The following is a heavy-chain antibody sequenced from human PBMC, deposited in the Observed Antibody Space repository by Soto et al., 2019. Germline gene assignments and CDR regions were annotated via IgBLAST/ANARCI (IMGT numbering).Heavy chain of an antibody. CDR2: INAYNGNT. Sequence: ASVAVSCTACGDTFTISGISWVRQAPGQGLEWMGWINAYNGNTNYAQKLQGRVTMTTDTSTSTAYMELRSLRSDDTAVYYCARDVGYGLIDYWGQGTLVTVSS. J-gene: IGHJ4*02. V-gene: IGHV1-18*01. CDR1: GDTFTISG. D-gene: IGHD5-18*01. CDR3: ARDVGYGLIDY.